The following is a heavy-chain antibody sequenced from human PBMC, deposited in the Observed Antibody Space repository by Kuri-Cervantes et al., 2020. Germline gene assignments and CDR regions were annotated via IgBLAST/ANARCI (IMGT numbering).Heavy chain of an antibody. J-gene: IGHJ5*02. V-gene: IGHV4-39*01. Sequence: SETLSLTCTVSGGSISSSSYYWGWIRQPPGKGLEWIGSIYYSGSTYYNPSLKSRVTISVDTSKNQFYLKLSSVTAADTAVYYCARSRADCSSTSCYRYNWFDPWGQGTLVTVSS. CDR1: GGSISSSSYY. CDR3: ARSRADCSSTSCYRYNWFDP. D-gene: IGHD2-2*01. CDR2: IYYSGST.